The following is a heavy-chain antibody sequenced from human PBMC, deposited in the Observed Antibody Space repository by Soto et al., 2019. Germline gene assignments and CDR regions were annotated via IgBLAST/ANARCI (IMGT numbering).Heavy chain of an antibody. CDR2: IIPIFGTP. D-gene: IGHD3-10*01. V-gene: IGHV1-69*01. Sequence: QVQLVQSGPEVKEPGSSVKLTCKVSGGIFNTYAISWLRQAPGQGLKWMGGIIPIFGTPNYAQRFKGRVTITADESTNRAYMVLSRLRSDDTAVYYCARDRDYYGSGNYNNRIDFWGQGTLVSVSS. CDR3: ARDRDYYGSGNYNNRIDF. CDR1: GGIFNTYA. J-gene: IGHJ4*02.